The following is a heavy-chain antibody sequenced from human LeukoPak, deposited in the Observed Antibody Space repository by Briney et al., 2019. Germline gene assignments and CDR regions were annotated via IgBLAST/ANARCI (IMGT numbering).Heavy chain of an antibody. CDR2: INPNSGGT. D-gene: IGHD6-19*01. CDR3: ARGYSSGWYGFDP. J-gene: IGHJ5*02. Sequence: GASVKVSXKASGYTFTGYYMHWVRQAPGQGLEWMGRINPNSGGTNYAQKFQGRVTMTRDTSISTAYMELSRLRSDDTAVYYCARGYSSGWYGFDPWGQGTLVTVSS. CDR1: GYTFTGYY. V-gene: IGHV1-2*06.